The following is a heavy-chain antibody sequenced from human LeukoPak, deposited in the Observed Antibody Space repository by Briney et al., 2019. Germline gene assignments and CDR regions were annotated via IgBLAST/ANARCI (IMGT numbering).Heavy chain of an antibody. J-gene: IGHJ3*02. D-gene: IGHD2-2*01. V-gene: IGHV4-30-4*02. CDR1: GGSISSGDYY. CDR3: ARVTASMAGFDAFDI. CDR2: MDYSGST. Sequence: SETLSVTCTVSGGSISSGDYYWSWIRQPPGKGLEWIGYMDYSGSTYYNPSLKTRVTISVDTSKNQFSLRLISETAAYRALAYCARVTASMAGFDAFDIWGQGTMVTVSS.